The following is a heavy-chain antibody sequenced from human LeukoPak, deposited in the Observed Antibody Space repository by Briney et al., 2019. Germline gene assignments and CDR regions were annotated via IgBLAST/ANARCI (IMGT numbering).Heavy chain of an antibody. Sequence: GGALRLSCAGSGFTFSTYGMSRVRPAPGKGLEWVPTISGSGGSTYYADSVKGRFTIPRDNSKNTLYLQMNSLRAEDTAVYYCAGDSSGYYHTFDIWGQGTMVTVSS. J-gene: IGHJ3*02. V-gene: IGHV3-23*01. CDR3: AGDSSGYYHTFDI. CDR1: GFTFSTYG. CDR2: ISGSGGST. D-gene: IGHD3-22*01.